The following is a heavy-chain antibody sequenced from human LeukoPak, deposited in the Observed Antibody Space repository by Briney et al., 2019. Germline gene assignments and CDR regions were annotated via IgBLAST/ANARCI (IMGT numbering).Heavy chain of an antibody. Sequence: SGGPLRLSCVVSGFTFRSFWMIWVGQAPGKGLEGVSAISGSGGRTYYADSVKGRFTISRDNSKNTLYLQMNSLRAEDTAVYYCAKESVGATDYWGQGTLVTVSS. CDR3: AKESVGATDY. D-gene: IGHD1-26*01. CDR1: GFTFRSFW. V-gene: IGHV3-23*01. CDR2: ISGSGGRT. J-gene: IGHJ4*02.